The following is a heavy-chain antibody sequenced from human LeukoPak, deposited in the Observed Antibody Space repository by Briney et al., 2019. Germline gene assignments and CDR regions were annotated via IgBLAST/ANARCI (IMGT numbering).Heavy chain of an antibody. CDR3: AREREMAGDY. Sequence: GASVKVSCKASSYTFTSYGISWVRQAPGQGLEWMGWISADNGNTKYTQKFQGRVTITRNTSISTAYMELSSLRSEDTAVYYCAREREMAGDYWGQGTLVTASS. CDR2: ISADNGNT. V-gene: IGHV1-18*01. J-gene: IGHJ4*02. CDR1: SYTFTSYG. D-gene: IGHD5-24*01.